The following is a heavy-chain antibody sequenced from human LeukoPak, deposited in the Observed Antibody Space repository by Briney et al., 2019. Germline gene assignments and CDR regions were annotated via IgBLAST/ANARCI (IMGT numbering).Heavy chain of an antibody. CDR2: VNTGNGDT. Sequence: ASVKVSCKASGYIFTSYVMHWVRQAPGQRREWMGWVNTGNGDTKYSQQFQGRVTFIRETSASTVYMDLSSLRSEDTAVYYCARGAVIAHFDYWGQGTLVTVTS. CDR1: GYIFTSYV. D-gene: IGHD2-21*01. V-gene: IGHV1-3*04. J-gene: IGHJ4*02. CDR3: ARGAVIAHFDY.